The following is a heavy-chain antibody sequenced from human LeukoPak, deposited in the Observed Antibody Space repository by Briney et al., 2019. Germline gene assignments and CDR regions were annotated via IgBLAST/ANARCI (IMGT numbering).Heavy chain of an antibody. CDR1: GYTFTSYG. CDR2: ISAYNGNT. J-gene: IGHJ4*02. D-gene: IGHD3-22*01. CDR3: ARDPYYYYDSSGYYSDY. Sequence: GASVKVSCKASGYTFTSYGISWVRQAPGQGLEWMGWISAYNGNTNYAQKLQGRVTMTTDTSTSTAYMELRSLRSDDTAVYYCARDPYYYYDSSGYYSDYWGQGTLVTVSS. V-gene: IGHV1-18*01.